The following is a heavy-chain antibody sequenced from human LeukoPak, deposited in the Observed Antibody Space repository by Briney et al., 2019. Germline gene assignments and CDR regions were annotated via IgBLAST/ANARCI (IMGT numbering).Heavy chain of an antibody. CDR2: INHSGST. V-gene: IGHV4-34*01. CDR3: ARRVAFDI. Sequence: SETLSLTCGVSGGSLTGYYWSWIRQPPGKGLEWIGEINHSGSTKYNPSLESRVSISLDTSKNHFSLRLSSVTAADTAVYYCARRVAFDIWGQGTMFTVSS. J-gene: IGHJ3*02. CDR1: GGSLTGYY.